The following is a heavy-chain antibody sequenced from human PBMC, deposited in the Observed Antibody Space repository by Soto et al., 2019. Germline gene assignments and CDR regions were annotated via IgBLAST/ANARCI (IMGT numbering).Heavy chain of an antibody. CDR2: IIPIFGTT. CDR1: GGTFSTYS. V-gene: IGHV1-69*13. J-gene: IGHJ6*02. CDR3: ARAPPYCPGGRCYSGHHYYYYVMDV. Sequence: SVKVSCKASGGTFSTYSFSWVRQAPGQGLEWMGGIIPIFGTTNYAQQLQGRVTITADESTNTAYLELSSLRSEDTAVYYCARAPPYCPGGRCYSGHHYYYYVMDVWGQGTTVTVSS. D-gene: IGHD2-15*01.